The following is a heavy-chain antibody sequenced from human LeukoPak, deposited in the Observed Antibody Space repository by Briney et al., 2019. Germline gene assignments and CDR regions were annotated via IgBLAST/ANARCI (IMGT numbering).Heavy chain of an antibody. CDR3: ASTYCGGDCRGYFDY. V-gene: IGHV1-18*01. Sequence: GASVKVSCKASGYTFTSYGISWVRQAPGQGLEWMGWISAYNGNTNYAQKLQGRVTMTTDTSTSTAYMELRSLRSDDTAVYYCASTYCGGDCRGYFDYWGQGTLVTVSS. J-gene: IGHJ4*02. D-gene: IGHD2-21*02. CDR2: ISAYNGNT. CDR1: GYTFTSYG.